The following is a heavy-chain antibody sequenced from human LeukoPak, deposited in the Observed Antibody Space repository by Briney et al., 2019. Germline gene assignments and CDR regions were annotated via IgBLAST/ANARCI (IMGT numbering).Heavy chain of an antibody. D-gene: IGHD6-19*01. CDR3: ARDGNSSGWYADY. CDR2: IIPILGIA. J-gene: IGHJ4*02. CDR1: GGTFRSYT. V-gene: IGHV1-69*04. Sequence: SVKVSCKASGGTFRSYTISWVRQAPGQGLEWMGRIIPILGIANYTQKFQGRVTITADKSTSTAYMELSSLRSEDTAVYYCARDGNSSGWYADYWGQGTLVTVSS.